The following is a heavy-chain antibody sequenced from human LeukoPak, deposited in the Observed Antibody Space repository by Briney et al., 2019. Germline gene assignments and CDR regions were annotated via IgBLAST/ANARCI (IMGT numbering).Heavy chain of an antibody. CDR1: GGSISSGGYY. V-gene: IGHV4-31*03. Sequence: SETLSLTCTVSGGSISSGGYYWSWIRQHPGKGLEWIGYIYYSGSTYYNPSLKSRDTISVDTSKNQFSLKLSSVTAADTAVYYCARAPPYSSSYYFDYWGQGTLVTVSS. CDR2: IYYSGST. D-gene: IGHD6-6*01. J-gene: IGHJ4*02. CDR3: ARAPPYSSSYYFDY.